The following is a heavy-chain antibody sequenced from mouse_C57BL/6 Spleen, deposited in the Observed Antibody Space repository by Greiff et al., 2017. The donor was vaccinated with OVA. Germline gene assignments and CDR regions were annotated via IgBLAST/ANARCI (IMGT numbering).Heavy chain of an antibody. V-gene: IGHV5-6*01. Sequence: EVQRVESGGDLVKPGGSLKLSCAASGFTFSSYGMSWVRQTPDKRLEWVATISRGGSYTYYTDSVKGRFTISRDNAKNTLYMESSSLKYEDTAVYYCAREGSNYAMDYWGQGTSVTVSS. CDR3: AREGSNYAMDY. D-gene: IGHD5-1*01. CDR1: GFTFSSYG. CDR2: ISRGGSYT. J-gene: IGHJ4*01.